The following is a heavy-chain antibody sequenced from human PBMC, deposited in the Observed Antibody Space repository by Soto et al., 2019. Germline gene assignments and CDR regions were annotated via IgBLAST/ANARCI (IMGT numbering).Heavy chain of an antibody. J-gene: IGHJ4*02. CDR1: GFTFSSYA. Sequence: EVQLLESGGGLVQPGGSLRLSCAASGFTFSSYAMSWVRQAPGKGLEWVSAISGSGGSTYYADSVKGRFTISRDNSKNTLYLQMNSMRAEETAVYYCAKVPKLLWFGELLEDWGQGTLVTLSS. CDR3: AKVPKLLWFGELLED. D-gene: IGHD3-10*01. V-gene: IGHV3-23*01. CDR2: ISGSGGST.